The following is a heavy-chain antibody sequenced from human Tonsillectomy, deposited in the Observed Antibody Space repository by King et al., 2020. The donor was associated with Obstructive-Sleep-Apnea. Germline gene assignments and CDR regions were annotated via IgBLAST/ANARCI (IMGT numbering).Heavy chain of an antibody. Sequence: VQLVESGGGLVQPGGSLRLSCAASGFKFNRYAMSWVRQAPGKGLEWVSVISGSGGSTHYADSVQGRFTISRDDSRNARYMEMNNLNVEDTAVYYCAKYYSGWYRVRVDFWGQGTLVSVSS. D-gene: IGHD6-19*01. CDR3: AKYYSGWYRVRVDF. V-gene: IGHV3-23*04. CDR2: ISGSGGST. J-gene: IGHJ4*02. CDR1: GFKFNRYA.